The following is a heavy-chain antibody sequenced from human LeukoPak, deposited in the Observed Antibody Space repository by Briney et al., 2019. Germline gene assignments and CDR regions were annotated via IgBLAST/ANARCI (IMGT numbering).Heavy chain of an antibody. J-gene: IGHJ3*02. Sequence: GGSLRLSCAASGFTFSSYAMHWVRQAPGKGLEWVAVISYDGSNKYYADSAKGRFTISRDNSKNTLYLQMNSLRAEDTAVYYCAKDRPTYAFDIWGQGTMVTVSS. CDR3: AKDRPTYAFDI. CDR2: ISYDGSNK. CDR1: GFTFSSYA. V-gene: IGHV3-30-3*01.